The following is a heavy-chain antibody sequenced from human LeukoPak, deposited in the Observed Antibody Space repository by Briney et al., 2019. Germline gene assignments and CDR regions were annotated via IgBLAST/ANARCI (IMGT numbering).Heavy chain of an antibody. V-gene: IGHV1-69*06. D-gene: IGHD2-21*02. CDR1: GGTFSSYA. CDR2: IIPIFGTA. Sequence: SVKVSCKASGGTFSSYAISWVRQAPGQGLEWMGGIIPIFGTANYAQKFQGRVTISADKSTSTAYMELSSLRSEDTAVYYCARPSAIAAYCGGDCYSFDYWGQGTLVTVSS. CDR3: ARPSAIAAYCGGDCYSFDY. J-gene: IGHJ4*02.